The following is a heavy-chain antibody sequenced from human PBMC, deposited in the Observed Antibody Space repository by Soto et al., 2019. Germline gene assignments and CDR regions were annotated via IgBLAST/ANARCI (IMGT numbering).Heavy chain of an antibody. CDR1: GYTFTNYG. J-gene: IGHJ4*02. Sequence: QVQLVQSGAEVKKPGASVKVSCKASGYTFTNYGISWVRQAPGQGHEWMGWISAYNGNTDYAQKLQGIVTMTTDTSTSTAYMELSSLISDDTAVYYCSRVGAYCVSTSCHDYWGQGTLVTVSS. D-gene: IGHD2-2*01. CDR2: ISAYNGNT. CDR3: SRVGAYCVSTSCHDY. V-gene: IGHV1-18*01.